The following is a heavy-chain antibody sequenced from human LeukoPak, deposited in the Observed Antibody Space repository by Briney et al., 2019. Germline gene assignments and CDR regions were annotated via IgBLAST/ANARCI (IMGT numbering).Heavy chain of an antibody. D-gene: IGHD2-15*01. CDR2: INHSGST. V-gene: IGHV4-39*07. Sequence: SETLSLTCTVSGGSISSSSYYWGWIRQPPGKGLEWIGEINHSGSTNYNPSLKSRVTISVDASKNQFSLKLSSVTAADTAVYYCVVSWGPGSGGSWQYDYWGQGTLVTVSS. CDR3: VVSWGPGSGGSWQYDY. CDR1: GGSISSSSYY. J-gene: IGHJ4*02.